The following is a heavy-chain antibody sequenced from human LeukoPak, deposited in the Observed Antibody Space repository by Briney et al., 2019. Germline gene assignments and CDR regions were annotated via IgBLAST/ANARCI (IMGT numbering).Heavy chain of an antibody. V-gene: IGHV4-34*01. D-gene: IGHD2-2*01. CDR3: ARPASAADSTNDY. CDR2: INPRGST. Sequence: SETLSLTCAVYGGSFSDYYWNWIRQPPGKGLEWIGEINPRGSTIYNPSLKSRVTISVDTSRKQFTLRLTSVTAADTAVYYCARPASAADSTNDYWGQGTLVTVSS. J-gene: IGHJ4*02. CDR1: GGSFSDYY.